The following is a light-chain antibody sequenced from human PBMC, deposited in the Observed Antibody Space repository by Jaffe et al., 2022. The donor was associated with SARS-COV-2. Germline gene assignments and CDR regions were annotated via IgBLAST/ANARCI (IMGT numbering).Light chain of an antibody. Sequence: DTPLTQSPSSLSASVGDRVTITCRASRSIYSYLNWYQQKPGKAPKLLIFAASTLKSGVPSRFSGSGSGTDFTLTISSLQPEDVATYYCQQSYSTPPYTFGQGTKLEI. CDR2: AAS. J-gene: IGKJ2*01. V-gene: IGKV1-39*01. CDR3: QQSYSTPPYT. CDR1: RSIYSY.